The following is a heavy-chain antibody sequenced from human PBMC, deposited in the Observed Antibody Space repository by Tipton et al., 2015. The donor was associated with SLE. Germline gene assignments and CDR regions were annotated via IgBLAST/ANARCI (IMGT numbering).Heavy chain of an antibody. J-gene: IGHJ6*02. D-gene: IGHD3-3*01. CDR3: ARVYNDFWSGLYYYYGMDV. CDR1: GVSISSGSYY. Sequence: TLSLTCTVSGVSISSGSYYWSWIRQPAGKGLEWIGYIYTSGSTNYNPSLKSRVTIAVDTSKNQFSLKLKSVTAADTAVYYCARVYNDFWSGLYYYYGMDVWGQGTTVSVSS. V-gene: IGHV4-61*09. CDR2: IYTSGST.